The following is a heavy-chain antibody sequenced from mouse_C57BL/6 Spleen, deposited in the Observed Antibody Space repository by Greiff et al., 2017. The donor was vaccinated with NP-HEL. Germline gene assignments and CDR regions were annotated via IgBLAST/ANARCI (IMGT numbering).Heavy chain of an antibody. CDR1: GFTFSSYA. CDR2: ISDGGSYT. V-gene: IGHV5-4*01. J-gene: IGHJ4*01. CDR3: ASPRLGYYAMDY. Sequence: EVQGVESGGGLVKPGGSLKLSCAASGFTFSSYAMSWVRQTPEKRLEWVATISDGGSYTYYPDNVKGRFTISRDNAKNNLYLQMSHLKSEDTAMYYCASPRLGYYAMDYWGQGTSVTVSS. D-gene: IGHD4-1*01.